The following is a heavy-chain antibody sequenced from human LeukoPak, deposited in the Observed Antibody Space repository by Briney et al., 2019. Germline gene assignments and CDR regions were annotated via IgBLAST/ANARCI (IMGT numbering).Heavy chain of an antibody. Sequence: SRTLSLTCAVSGGSISSSNWWSWVRQPPGKGLELIGEIYHSGSTNYNPSLKSRVTISVDKSKNQFSLKLSSVTAADTAVYYCARVYPQTDYYYYGMDVWGQGTTVTVSS. V-gene: IGHV4-4*02. J-gene: IGHJ6*02. D-gene: IGHD1-1*01. CDR1: GGSISSSNW. CDR2: IYHSGST. CDR3: ARVYPQTDYYYYGMDV.